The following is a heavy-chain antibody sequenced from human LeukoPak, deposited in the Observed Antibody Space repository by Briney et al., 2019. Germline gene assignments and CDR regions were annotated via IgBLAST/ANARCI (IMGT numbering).Heavy chain of an antibody. CDR2: VSSSGANT. Sequence: GGSLRLSCAASGFTFSSYAMSWVRQAPGKGLEWVSSVSSSGANTYYADSVKGRFTISRDNSKNTVFLQMSSLGAEDTAVYYCAKRDRPCSGDCSASYYFDYWGQGTLVTVSS. D-gene: IGHD2-21*02. CDR3: AKRDRPCSGDCSASYYFDY. V-gene: IGHV3-23*01. CDR1: GFTFSSYA. J-gene: IGHJ4*02.